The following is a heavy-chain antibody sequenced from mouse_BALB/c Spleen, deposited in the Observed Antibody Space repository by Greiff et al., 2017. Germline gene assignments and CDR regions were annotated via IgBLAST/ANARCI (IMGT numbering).Heavy chain of an antibody. D-gene: IGHD2-3*01. CDR2: INPDSSTI. J-gene: IGHJ1*01. Sequence: EVQLQESGGGLVQPGGSLKLSCAASGFDFSRYWMSWVRQAPGKGLEWIGEINPDSSTINYTPSLKDKFIISRDNAKNTLYLQMSKVRSEDTALYYCAREGLLGVQSFDVWGAGTTVTVSS. V-gene: IGHV4-1*02. CDR3: AREGLLGVQSFDV. CDR1: GFDFSRYW.